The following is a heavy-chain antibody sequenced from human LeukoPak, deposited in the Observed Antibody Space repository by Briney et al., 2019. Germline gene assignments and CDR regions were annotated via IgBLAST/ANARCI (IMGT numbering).Heavy chain of an antibody. CDR2: VSGSADST. CDR3: AKSSRQYRGGVDY. CDR1: GFTFSSYA. V-gene: IGHV3-23*01. Sequence: GGSLRLSCVASGFTFSSYAMSWVRQAPGKGLEWVSTVSGSADSTYYADSVKGRFTISRDSSKSTLYLQMNSLRAEDTAVYYCAKSSRQYRGGVDYWGKGILVTVSS. J-gene: IGHJ4*02. D-gene: IGHD5-12*01.